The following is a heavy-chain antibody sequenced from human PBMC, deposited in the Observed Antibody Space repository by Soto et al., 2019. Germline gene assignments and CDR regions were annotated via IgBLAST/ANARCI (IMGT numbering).Heavy chain of an antibody. CDR3: ARDLVAAAGTPWFDP. V-gene: IGHV1-18*01. CDR2: ISTDNGNT. J-gene: IGHJ5*02. D-gene: IGHD6-13*01. CDR1: GYTFTSSG. Sequence: ASVKVSCKASGYTFTSSGISWVRQAPGQGLEWMGWISTDNGNTNYAQHLQGRVSMTTDTSTSTAYMDLRSLRSDDTAVYYCARDLVAAAGTPWFDPWGQGTLVTVSS.